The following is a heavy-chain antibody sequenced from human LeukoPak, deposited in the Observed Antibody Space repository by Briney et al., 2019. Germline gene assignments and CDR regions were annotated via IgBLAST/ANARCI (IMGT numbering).Heavy chain of an antibody. D-gene: IGHD2-2*01. V-gene: IGHV1-18*01. J-gene: IGHJ4*02. CDR1: GYTFTSYG. CDR2: ISAYNGNT. CDR3: ARGPKRAVVPAARLFDY. Sequence: ASVKVSCKASGYTFTSYGISWVRQAPGQGLEWMGWISAYNGNTNYAQKLQGRVTMTTDTSTSIAYMELRSLRSDDTAVYYCARGPKRAVVPAARLFDYWGQGTLVTVSS.